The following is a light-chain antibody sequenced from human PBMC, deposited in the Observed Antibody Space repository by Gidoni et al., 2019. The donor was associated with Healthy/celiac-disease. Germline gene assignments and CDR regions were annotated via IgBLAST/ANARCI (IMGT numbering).Light chain of an antibody. CDR2: AAS. J-gene: IGKJ3*01. CDR3: QQSYSTPLT. Sequence: IQMPQSPSSLSASVGDRVTITCRASQSISSYLNWYQQKPGKAPKLLSYAASSLQSGVPSRLSGSGSRTDFTLTISSLQPEDFATYYCQQSYSTPLTFGPGTKVDIK. CDR1: QSISSY. V-gene: IGKV1-39*01.